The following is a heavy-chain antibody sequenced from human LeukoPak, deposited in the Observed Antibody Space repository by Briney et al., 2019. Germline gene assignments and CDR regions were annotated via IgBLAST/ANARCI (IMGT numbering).Heavy chain of an antibody. CDR2: ISWNSGSI. CDR3: ARTDSRGYYSYYFDY. CDR1: GFTFDDYA. J-gene: IGHJ4*02. V-gene: IGHV3-9*01. Sequence: GGPLRLSCAASGFTFDDYAMHWLRQAPGKGLEWVSGISWNSGSIGYADSVKGRFTISRDNAKNSLYLQMNSLKAEDTAVDYCARTDSRGYYSYYFDYWGQGTLVTVSS. D-gene: IGHD3-22*01.